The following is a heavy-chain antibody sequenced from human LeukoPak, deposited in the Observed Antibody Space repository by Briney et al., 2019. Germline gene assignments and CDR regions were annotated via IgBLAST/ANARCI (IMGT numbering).Heavy chain of an antibody. V-gene: IGHV3-21*01. J-gene: IGHJ5*02. Sequence: GGSLRLSCAVSGFTFSSYSMNWGRQPPGKGLGSDSSISSSSSHINYADSVKGRFTISRDNDKNSLYLQKNSLRADDAGVYYCAKDNWTLGTWALDLWGQGTLVTVAS. CDR3: AKDNWTLGTWALDL. CDR1: GFTFSSYS. CDR2: ISSSSSHI. D-gene: IGHD7-27*01.